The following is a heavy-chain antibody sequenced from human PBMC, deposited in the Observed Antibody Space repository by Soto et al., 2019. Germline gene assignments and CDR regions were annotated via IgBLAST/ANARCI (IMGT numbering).Heavy chain of an antibody. CDR1: GFTFSSYA. CDR3: AKDGADIVVVVAATDAFDI. J-gene: IGHJ3*02. V-gene: IGHV3-23*01. D-gene: IGHD2-15*01. Sequence: EVQLLESGGGLVQPGGSLRLSCAASGFTFSSYAMSWVRQAPGKGLEWVSAISGSGGSTYYADSVKGRFTISRDNSKNTLYLQMNSLRAEETAVYYCAKDGADIVVVVAATDAFDIWGQGTMVTVSS. CDR2: ISGSGGST.